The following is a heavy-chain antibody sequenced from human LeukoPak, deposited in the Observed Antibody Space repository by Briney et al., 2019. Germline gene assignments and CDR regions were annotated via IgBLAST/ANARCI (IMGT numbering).Heavy chain of an antibody. V-gene: IGHV3-48*01. D-gene: IGHD3-10*01. J-gene: IGHJ3*02. CDR1: GFTLSSHN. Sequence: GSLRLSCVASGFTLSSHNINWVRQAPGKGLEWVSHISSSGSITYYGDSVKGRITISRDNAKNSVSLYMNSLRAEDSAVYYCARPGITAFDTWGQGTMVTVSS. CDR2: ISSSGSIT. CDR3: ARPGITAFDT.